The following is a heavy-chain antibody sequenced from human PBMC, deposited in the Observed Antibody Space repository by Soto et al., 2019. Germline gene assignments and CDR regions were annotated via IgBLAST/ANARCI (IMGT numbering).Heavy chain of an antibody. D-gene: IGHD2-2*01. V-gene: IGHV1-69*12. CDR1: GGTFSSYA. CDR2: IIPIFGTA. Sequence: QVQLVQSGAEVKKPGSSVKVSCKASGGTFSSYAISWVRQAPGQGLELMGGIIPIFGTANYAQKFQGRVTITADESTSTAYMELSSLRSEDTAVYYCASALVPAADGELWYGEHFDYWGQGTLVTVSS. CDR3: ASALVPAADGELWYGEHFDY. J-gene: IGHJ4*02.